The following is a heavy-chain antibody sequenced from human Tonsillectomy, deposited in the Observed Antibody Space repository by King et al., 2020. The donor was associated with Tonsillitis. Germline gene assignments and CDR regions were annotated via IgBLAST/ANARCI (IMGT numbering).Heavy chain of an antibody. CDR3: ARLHYGYSYGLDY. D-gene: IGHD5-18*01. CDR2: IYYSGCT. CDR1: GGSISSSSYY. Sequence: QLQESGPGLVKPSETLSLTCTVSGGSISSSSYYWGWIRQPPGKGLEWIGSIYYSGCTYYNPSLKSRVTISVDTSKNQFSLKLSSVTAADTAVYYCARLHYGYSYGLDYWGQGTLVTVSS. V-gene: IGHV4-39*01. J-gene: IGHJ4*02.